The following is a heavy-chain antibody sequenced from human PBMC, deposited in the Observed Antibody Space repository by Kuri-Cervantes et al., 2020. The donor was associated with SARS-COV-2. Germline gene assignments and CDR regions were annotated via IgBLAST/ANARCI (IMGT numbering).Heavy chain of an antibody. CDR1: WFSLSIARMG. CDR3: ARILQYYDFWSGYYAIYFDY. Sequence: SGPKLVKHTPTLTLTCTVTWFSLSIARMGVSWIRQPPGKALEWLAHIFSNDEKSYSTSLKSRLTLSKDTSKSQVVITMTHMDPVDTATYYCARILQYYDFWSGYYAIYFDYWGQGTLVTVSS. J-gene: IGHJ4*02. V-gene: IGHV2-26*01. D-gene: IGHD3-3*01. CDR2: IFSNDEK.